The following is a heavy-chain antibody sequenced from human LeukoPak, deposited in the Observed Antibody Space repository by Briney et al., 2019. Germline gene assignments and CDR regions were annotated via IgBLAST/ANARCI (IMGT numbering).Heavy chain of an antibody. CDR2: IYSGGST. Sequence: GGSLRLSCAASGFTVSSNYMSWVRQAPGKGLEWVSVIYSGGSTYYADSVKGRFTISRDNADRSLYLQMTSLRVEDMAVYFCASRYCTGVNCFAASYMCMDVWGKGTTVTVSS. CDR3: ASRYCTGVNCFAASYMCMDV. V-gene: IGHV3-53*01. D-gene: IGHD2-8*02. CDR1: GFTVSSNY. J-gene: IGHJ6*03.